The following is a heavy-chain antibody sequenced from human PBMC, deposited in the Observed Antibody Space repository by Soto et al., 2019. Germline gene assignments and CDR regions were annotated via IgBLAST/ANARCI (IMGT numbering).Heavy chain of an antibody. V-gene: IGHV1-3*01. Sequence: ASVKVSCKAPGYTFTKYPMHWVRQAPGQRLEWMGWINVGNGNTKYSQKFQGRVTITRDTSATTAYMELSSLRSEDTSVYYCAREGYYYYAMDVWGQGTTVTVSS. J-gene: IGHJ6*02. CDR3: AREGYYYYAMDV. CDR1: GYTFTKYP. CDR2: INVGNGNT.